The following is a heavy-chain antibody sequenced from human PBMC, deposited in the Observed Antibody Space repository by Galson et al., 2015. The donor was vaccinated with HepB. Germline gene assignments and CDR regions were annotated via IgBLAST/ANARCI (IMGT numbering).Heavy chain of an antibody. V-gene: IGHV1-18*04. Sequence: SVKVSCKASGYTLTTHGISWVRQAPGQGLEWMGWISAYNGNTNYAQKLQGRVTITTDTSTSTAFMELRSLRSDDTAVYYCARDLRRDFWSAYYGYWGQGTLVTVSS. CDR3: ARDLRRDFWSAYYGY. CDR2: ISAYNGNT. J-gene: IGHJ4*02. D-gene: IGHD3-3*01. CDR1: GYTLTTHG.